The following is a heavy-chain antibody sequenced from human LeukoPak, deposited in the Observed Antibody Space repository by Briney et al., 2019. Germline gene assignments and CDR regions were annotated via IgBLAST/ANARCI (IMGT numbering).Heavy chain of an antibody. V-gene: IGHV4-59*01. CDR1: GGSFSGYY. CDR3: ARFGGPHAFDI. CDR2: INYSGST. J-gene: IGHJ3*02. Sequence: SETLSLTCAVYGGSFSGYYWSWTRQPPGKGLEWIAYINYSGSTNYNPSLKSRVTISVDTSKNHFSLTLSSVTAADTAVYYCARFGGPHAFDIWGQGTMVTVSS. D-gene: IGHD3-3*01.